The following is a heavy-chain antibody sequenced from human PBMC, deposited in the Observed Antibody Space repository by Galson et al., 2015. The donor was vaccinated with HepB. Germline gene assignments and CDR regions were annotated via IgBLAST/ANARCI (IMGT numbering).Heavy chain of an antibody. D-gene: IGHD1-14*01. CDR1: GYTFISYA. Sequence: SVKVSCKASGYTFISYAMHWVRQAPGQRLEWMGWINAGNGNTKYSQKFQGRVTITGDTSASAAYMELSSLRSEDTAVYYCARTGYYYYGMDVWGQGTTVTVSS. CDR3: ARTGYYYYGMDV. V-gene: IGHV1-3*01. J-gene: IGHJ6*02. CDR2: INAGNGNT.